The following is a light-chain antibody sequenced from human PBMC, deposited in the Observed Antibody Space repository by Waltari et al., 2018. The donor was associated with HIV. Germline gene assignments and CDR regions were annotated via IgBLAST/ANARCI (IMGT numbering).Light chain of an antibody. CDR2: EVN. Sequence: QSALPQPPSASGSPGPSVTISSTGTSSDVGGSKYVSWYQQHPGKAPKLMIYEVNKRPSGVPDRFSGSKSANTASLTVSGLQADDEADYYCNSYAGSNNWVFGGGTKLTVL. V-gene: IGLV2-8*01. CDR1: SSDVGGSKY. J-gene: IGLJ3*02. CDR3: NSYAGSNNWV.